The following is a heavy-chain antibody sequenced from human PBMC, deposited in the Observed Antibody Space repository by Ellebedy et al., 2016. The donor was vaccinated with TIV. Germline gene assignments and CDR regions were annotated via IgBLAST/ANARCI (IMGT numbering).Heavy chain of an antibody. CDR2: ISAYNGNT. CDR1: GYTFTSYG. D-gene: IGHD1-1*01. V-gene: IGHV1-18*01. CDR3: AREAGYNYLTPYYYYYGMDV. Sequence: AASVKVSCKASGYTFTSYGISWVRQAPGQGLKWMGWISAYNGNTNYAQKFQGRVTMTRDTSTSTVYMELGSLRSEDTAVYYCAREAGYNYLTPYYYYYGMDVWGQGTTVTVSS. J-gene: IGHJ6*02.